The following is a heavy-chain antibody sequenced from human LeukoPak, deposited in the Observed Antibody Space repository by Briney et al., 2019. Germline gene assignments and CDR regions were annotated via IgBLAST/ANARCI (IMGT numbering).Heavy chain of an antibody. V-gene: IGHV3-30*01. J-gene: IGHJ3*02. Sequence: GGSLRLSCAASGFTFSSYAMHWVRQAPGKGLEWVAVISYDGSNKYYADSVKGRFTISRDNSKNTLYPQMNSLRAEDTAVYYCARDEGLKDAFDIWGQGTMVTVSS. CDR2: ISYDGSNK. CDR1: GFTFSSYA. CDR3: ARDEGLKDAFDI. D-gene: IGHD3-3*01.